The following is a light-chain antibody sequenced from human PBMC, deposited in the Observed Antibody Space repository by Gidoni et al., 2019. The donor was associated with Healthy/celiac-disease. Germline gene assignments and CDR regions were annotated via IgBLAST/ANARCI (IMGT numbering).Light chain of an antibody. J-gene: IGKJ2*03. CDR2: GAS. Sequence: ESVLTQSPGTLSLSPGERATLSCRASQSVSSSYLAWYQQKPGQAPWLLIYGASSRATGIPDRFSGSGSGTDFTLTISRLEPEDFAVYYCQQYGSSPLYSFGQGTKLEIK. CDR1: QSVSSSY. CDR3: QQYGSSPLYS. V-gene: IGKV3-20*01.